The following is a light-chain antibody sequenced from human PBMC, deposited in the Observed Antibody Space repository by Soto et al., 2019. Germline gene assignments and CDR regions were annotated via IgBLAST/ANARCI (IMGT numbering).Light chain of an antibody. CDR2: GSS. V-gene: IGKV3-20*01. CDR1: QSVSNNY. Sequence: EVVLTQSPGTLSLSPGERATLSCRASQSVSNNYFAWYQQKPGQAPRLLIFGSSDRATGIPDRFSGSGSGTDFTLTISRREPEDFAVYYCQQYGSSPPYTFGQRTKLEIK. J-gene: IGKJ2*01. CDR3: QQYGSSPPYT.